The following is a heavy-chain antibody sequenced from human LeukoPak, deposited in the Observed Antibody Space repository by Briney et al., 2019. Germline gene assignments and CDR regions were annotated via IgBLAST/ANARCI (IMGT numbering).Heavy chain of an antibody. CDR2: TSSDGNIK. V-gene: IGHV3-30-3*01. Sequence: GRSLRLSCAASGFTFSSYAMHWVRQAPGKGLEWVAVTSSDGNIKYYADSVKGRFTISRDNSKNALYLQMNSLRGEDTGVYYCARDPVPATARHFDYWGQGTLVTVSS. J-gene: IGHJ4*02. CDR1: GFTFSSYA. D-gene: IGHD1-1*01. CDR3: ARDPVPATARHFDY.